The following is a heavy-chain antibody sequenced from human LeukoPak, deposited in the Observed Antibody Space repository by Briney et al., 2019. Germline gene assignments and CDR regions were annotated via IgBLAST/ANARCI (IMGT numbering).Heavy chain of an antibody. J-gene: IGHJ4*02. Sequence: GASVKVSCQASGDTFTGYYMHWVRQAPGQGLEWMGWINPNSGDTNYAQKFQGRVTMTRDTSINTAYMELTRLTSDDTAVYYCARVYSIRSFDYWGQGTLVTVSS. D-gene: IGHD2-15*01. CDR1: GDTFTGYY. V-gene: IGHV1-2*02. CDR2: INPNSGDT. CDR3: ARVYSIRSFDY.